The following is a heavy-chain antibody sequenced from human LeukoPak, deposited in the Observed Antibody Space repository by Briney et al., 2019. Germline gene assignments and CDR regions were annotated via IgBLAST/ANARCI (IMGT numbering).Heavy chain of an antibody. CDR3: AKDLITMVRGVIADAFDI. V-gene: IGHV3-30*18. D-gene: IGHD3-10*01. CDR2: ISYDGSNK. Sequence: GGSLRLSCAASGFTFSSYGMHWVRQAPGKGLEWVAVISYDGSNKYYADSVKGRFTISRDNSKNTLYLQMNSLRAEDTAVYYCAKDLITMVRGVIADAFDIWGQGTMVTVSS. CDR1: GFTFSSYG. J-gene: IGHJ3*02.